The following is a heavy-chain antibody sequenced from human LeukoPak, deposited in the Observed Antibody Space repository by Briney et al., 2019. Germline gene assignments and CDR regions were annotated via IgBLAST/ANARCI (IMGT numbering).Heavy chain of an antibody. V-gene: IGHV3-23*01. CDR2: IRGSGDHT. CDR1: RFTFSNYA. J-gene: IGHJ4*02. CDR3: AKHGFSSGWPQVPSDH. Sequence: PGGSLRLSCTASRFTFSNYALSWVRQAPGKGLEWVSAIRGSGDHTYYADSVKGRYTISRDNSKNTLYLQMVSVRAEDTAVYYCAKHGFSSGWPQVPSDHWGQGTLVTVSS. D-gene: IGHD6-19*01.